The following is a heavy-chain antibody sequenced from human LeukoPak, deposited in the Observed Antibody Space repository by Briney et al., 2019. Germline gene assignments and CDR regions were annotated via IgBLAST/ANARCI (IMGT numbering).Heavy chain of an antibody. J-gene: IGHJ3*02. CDR2: IYYSGST. V-gene: IGHV4-30-4*01. CDR3: ARASLFYDFWSGADAFDI. Sequence: SETLSLTCTVSGGSISSGDYYWSWVRQPPGKGLEWIGYIYYSGSTYYNPSLKSRVTISVDTSKNQFSLKLSSVTAADTAVYYCARASLFYDFWSGADAFDIWGQGTMVTVSS. D-gene: IGHD3-3*01. CDR1: GGSISSGDYY.